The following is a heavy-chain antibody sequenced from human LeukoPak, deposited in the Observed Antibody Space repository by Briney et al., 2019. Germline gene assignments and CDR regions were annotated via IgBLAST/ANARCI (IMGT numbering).Heavy chain of an antibody. CDR2: IYPGDFDT. CDR1: GHSFTTYW. CDR3: ARHLRSQPFHY. D-gene: IGHD3-10*01. Sequence: GESLRISCKASGHSFTTYWIGWVRQMPGKGLEWMGIIYPGDFDTRYSPSFQGQVTISADKSLTTAYLMWSSLKASDSAIYCCARHLRSQPFHYWGQGTLVTVSS. J-gene: IGHJ4*02. V-gene: IGHV5-51*01.